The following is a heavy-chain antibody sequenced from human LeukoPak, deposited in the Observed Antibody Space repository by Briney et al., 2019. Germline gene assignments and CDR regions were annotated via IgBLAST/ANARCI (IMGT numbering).Heavy chain of an antibody. CDR2: IIPIFGTA. V-gene: IGHV1-69*13. CDR1: GGTFSSYA. CDR3: ARTRSSGYLTFDY. J-gene: IGHJ4*02. Sequence: SVKVSCKASGGTFSSYAISWVRQAPGQGLEWMGGIIPIFGTANYAQKFQGRVTITADESTSTAYMELSSLRSEDTAVCYCARTRSSGYLTFDYWGQGILVTVSS. D-gene: IGHD3-22*01.